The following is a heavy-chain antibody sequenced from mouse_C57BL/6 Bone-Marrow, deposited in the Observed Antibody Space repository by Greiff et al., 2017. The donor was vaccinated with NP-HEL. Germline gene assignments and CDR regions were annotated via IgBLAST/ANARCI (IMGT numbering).Heavy chain of an antibody. CDR1: GFTFSDYY. CDR2: ISNGGGST. J-gene: IGHJ4*01. CDR3: ARHSPNAMDY. V-gene: IGHV5-12*01. Sequence: EVNLVESGGGLVQPGGSLKLSCAASGFTFSDYYMYWVRQTPEKRLEWVAYISNGGGSTYYPDTVKGRFTISRDNAKNTLYLQMSRLKSEDTAMYYCARHSPNAMDYWGQGTSVTVSS.